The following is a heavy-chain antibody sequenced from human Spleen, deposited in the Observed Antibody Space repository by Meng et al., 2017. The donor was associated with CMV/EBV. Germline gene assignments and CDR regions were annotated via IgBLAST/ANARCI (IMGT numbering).Heavy chain of an antibody. CDR1: GGSISSSSYY. V-gene: IGHV4-61*05. CDR2: IYYSGST. Sequence: SETLSLTCTVSGGSISSSSYYWGWIRQPPGKGLEWIGYIYYSGSTNYNPSLKSRVTISVDTSKNQFSLKLSSVTAADTAVYYCATGAGYFDYWGQGTLVIVSS. CDR3: ATGAGYFDY. J-gene: IGHJ4*02. D-gene: IGHD7-27*01.